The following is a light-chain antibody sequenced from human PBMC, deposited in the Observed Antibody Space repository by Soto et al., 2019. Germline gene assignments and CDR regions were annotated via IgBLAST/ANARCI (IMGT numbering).Light chain of an antibody. J-gene: IGLJ1*01. Sequence: QSALTQPASVSGSPGQSITISCTGTSSDVGGYNYVSWYRQHPGKAPQLLIYDVNNRPSGVSHRFSGSKSGNTASLTISGLQSEDEADYFCTSYTGSNTLEVFGPGTKVTVL. CDR3: TSYTGSNTLEV. CDR1: SSDVGGYNY. V-gene: IGLV2-14*03. CDR2: DVN.